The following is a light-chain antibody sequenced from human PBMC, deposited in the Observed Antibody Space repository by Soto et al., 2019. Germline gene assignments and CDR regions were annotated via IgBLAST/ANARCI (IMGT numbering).Light chain of an antibody. J-gene: IGLJ1*01. Sequence: QCALTQPASGSGSPGPSITISFPGTSSDVCGYNYVSWYQHHPGKAPKLMIFDVSNRPSGVSNRFSGSKSGNTASLTISGLQPEDEADYYCSSYTTSNTRQIVFGTGTKVTVL. CDR2: DVS. CDR3: SSYTTSNTRQIV. V-gene: IGLV2-14*03. CDR1: SSDVCGYNY.